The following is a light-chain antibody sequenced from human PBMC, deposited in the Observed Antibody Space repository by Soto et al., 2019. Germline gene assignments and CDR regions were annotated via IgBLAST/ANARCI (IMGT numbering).Light chain of an antibody. CDR3: QQYGNSPNT. CDR2: GSS. CDR1: QSVSSNY. Sequence: EIVLTQSPGTLSLSPGERATLSCRASQSVSSNYLAWYQQKASQAPRLLIYGSSTRATGIPGRFSGSGSGTDLTPTTSRREPHDYAVFYCQQYGNSPNTFGQGTQLEIK. J-gene: IGKJ5*01. V-gene: IGKV3-20*01.